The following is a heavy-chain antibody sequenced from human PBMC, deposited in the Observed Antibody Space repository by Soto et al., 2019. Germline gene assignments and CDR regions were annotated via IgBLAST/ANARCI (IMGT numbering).Heavy chain of an antibody. J-gene: IGHJ6*02. D-gene: IGHD4-4*01. Sequence: PGGSLRLSCAASGFTFSSYGMHWVRQAPGKGLEWVAVISYDGSNKYYADSVKGRFTISRDNSKNTLYLQMNSLRAEDTAVYYCAKDLYSNYGVGTYSYYYYGMDVWGQGTTVTVSS. CDR1: GFTFSSYG. V-gene: IGHV3-30*18. CDR3: AKDLYSNYGVGTYSYYYYGMDV. CDR2: ISYDGSNK.